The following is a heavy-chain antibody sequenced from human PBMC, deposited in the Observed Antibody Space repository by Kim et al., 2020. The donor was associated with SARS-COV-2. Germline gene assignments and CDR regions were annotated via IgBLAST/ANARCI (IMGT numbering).Heavy chain of an antibody. J-gene: IGHJ3*02. Sequence: YADSVRGRFTISRDNSKNTLYLEMNSLRVEDTALYYCARGTNSWYSAFDIWGQGTMVTVYS. CDR3: ARGTNSWYSAFDI. D-gene: IGHD2-21*01. V-gene: IGHV3-30*01.